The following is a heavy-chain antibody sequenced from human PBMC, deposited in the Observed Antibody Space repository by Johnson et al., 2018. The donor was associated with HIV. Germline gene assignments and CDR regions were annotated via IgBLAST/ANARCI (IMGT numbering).Heavy chain of an antibody. D-gene: IGHD2-2*02. Sequence: VQLVESGGGLVQSGRSLRLSCAASGFTFDDYAMHWVRQAPGKGLEWVSGISWNSGSIVYADSVKGRFIVSRDTAKNFLYLQMNSLKAEDTAVYYCTIWRNGFEIWGRGTVVTVSS. CDR1: GFTFDDYA. CDR3: TIWRNGFEI. V-gene: IGHV3-9*01. CDR2: ISWNSGSI. J-gene: IGHJ3*02.